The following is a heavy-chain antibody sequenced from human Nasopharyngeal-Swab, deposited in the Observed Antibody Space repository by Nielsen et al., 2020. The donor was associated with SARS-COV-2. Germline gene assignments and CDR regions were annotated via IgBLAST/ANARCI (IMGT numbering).Heavy chain of an antibody. Sequence: ASVKVYCKASGYTFTSYDINWVRQATGQGLEWMGWMNPNSGNTGYAQKFQGRVTMTRNTSISTAYMELSSLRSEVTAVYYCARGGHIVVVVAAADNWFDPWGQGTLVTVSS. CDR2: MNPNSGNT. V-gene: IGHV1-8*01. J-gene: IGHJ5*02. CDR3: ARGGHIVVVVAAADNWFDP. D-gene: IGHD2-15*01. CDR1: GYTFTSYD.